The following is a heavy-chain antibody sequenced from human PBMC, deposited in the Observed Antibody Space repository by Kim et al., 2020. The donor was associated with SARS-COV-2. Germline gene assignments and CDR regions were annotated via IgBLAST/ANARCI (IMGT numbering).Heavy chain of an antibody. CDR2: IKSKTDGGTT. Sequence: GGSLRLSCAASGFTFSNAWMSWVRQAPGKGLEWVGRIKSKTDGGTTDYAAPVKGRFTISRDDSKNTLYLQMNSLKTEDTAVYYCTTGYSGRPVGGGSSGYGAYYYYYGMDVWGQGTTVTVSS. D-gene: IGHD3-22*01. J-gene: IGHJ6*02. CDR1: GFTFSNAW. CDR3: TTGYSGRPVGGGSSGYGAYYYYYGMDV. V-gene: IGHV3-15*01.